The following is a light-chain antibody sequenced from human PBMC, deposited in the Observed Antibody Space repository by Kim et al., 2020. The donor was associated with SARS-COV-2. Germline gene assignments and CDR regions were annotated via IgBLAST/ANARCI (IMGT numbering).Light chain of an antibody. CDR3: QTWGTGITV. CDR1: SGHSNYA. CDR2: FNSDGSH. V-gene: IGLV4-69*01. J-gene: IGLJ2*01. Sequence: ASLKLTCTLSSGHSNYAIAWHPQQPEEGPRYLMKFNSDGSHIKGDGIPDRFSGSSSGAERYLTISSLQSEDEADYYCQTWGTGITVFGGGTKLTLL.